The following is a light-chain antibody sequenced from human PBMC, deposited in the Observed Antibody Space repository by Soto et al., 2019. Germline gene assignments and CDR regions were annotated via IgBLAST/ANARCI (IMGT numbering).Light chain of an antibody. J-gene: IGKJ1*01. Sequence: EILMTQSPATLSVSPGERATLSCRASQSIRSNLAWYQQKPGQPPRLLIYGASSRATGVPVRFSGSGSGTHFTLTISSLQPEDFATYYCQQSYSFPRTFGQGTKVDIK. V-gene: IGKV3-15*01. CDR1: QSIRSN. CDR2: GAS. CDR3: QQSYSFPRT.